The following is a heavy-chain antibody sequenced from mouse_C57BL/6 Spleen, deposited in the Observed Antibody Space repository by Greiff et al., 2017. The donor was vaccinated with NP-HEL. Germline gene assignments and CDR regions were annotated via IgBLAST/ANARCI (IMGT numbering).Heavy chain of an antibody. J-gene: IGHJ4*01. D-gene: IGHD2-1*01. CDR3: ARGNGNYYYYAMDY. CDR2: ISYDGSN. CDR1: GYSITSGYY. V-gene: IGHV3-6*01. Sequence: DVHLVESGPGLVKPSQSLSLTCSVTGYSITSGYYWNWIRQFPGNKLEWMGYISYDGSNNYNPSLKNRISITRDTSKNQFFLKLNSVTTEDTATYYCARGNGNYYYYAMDYWGQGTSVTVSS.